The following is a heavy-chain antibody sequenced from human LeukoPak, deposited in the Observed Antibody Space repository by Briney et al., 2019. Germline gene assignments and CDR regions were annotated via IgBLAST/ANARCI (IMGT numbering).Heavy chain of an antibody. Sequence: GGSLRLSCAASGFTFSNHGMHWVRQAPGRGLEWVAVIWYDGSNKYYADSVKGRFTISRDNSKNTLYLQMNSLRAEDTAMYYCARDRGVSYFDYWGQGTQVTVSS. CDR2: IWYDGSNK. CDR3: ARDRGVSYFDY. D-gene: IGHD3-10*01. CDR1: GFTFSNHG. J-gene: IGHJ4*02. V-gene: IGHV3-33*01.